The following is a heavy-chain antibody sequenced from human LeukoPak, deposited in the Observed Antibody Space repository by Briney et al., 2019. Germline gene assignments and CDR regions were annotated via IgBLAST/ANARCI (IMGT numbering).Heavy chain of an antibody. CDR1: GGSISSYY. J-gene: IGHJ3*02. V-gene: IGHV4-4*09. CDR2: IYTSGST. D-gene: IGHD2-2*02. CDR3: ARHHRYCSSTSCYRFSRDAFDI. Sequence: SETLSLTCTVSGGSISSYYWGWIRQPPGKGLEWIGYIYTSGSTNYNPSLKSRVTISVDTSKNQFSLKLSSVTAADTAVYYCARHHRYCSSTSCYRFSRDAFDIWGQGTMVTVSS.